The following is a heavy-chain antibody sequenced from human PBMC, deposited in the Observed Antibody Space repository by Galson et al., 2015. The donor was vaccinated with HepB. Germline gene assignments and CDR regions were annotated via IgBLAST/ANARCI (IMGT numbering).Heavy chain of an antibody. D-gene: IGHD3-3*01. CDR2: IYPGDSDT. V-gene: IGHV5-51*01. Sequence: QSGAEVKKPGESLKISCKGSGYSFTSYWIGWVRQMPGKGLEWMGIIYPGDSDTRYSPSFQGQATISADKSISTAYLQWSSLKVSDTAMYYCARLYYSGMEGFWYFDYWGQGTLVTVSS. J-gene: IGHJ4*02. CDR3: ARLYYSGMEGFWYFDY. CDR1: GYSFTSYW.